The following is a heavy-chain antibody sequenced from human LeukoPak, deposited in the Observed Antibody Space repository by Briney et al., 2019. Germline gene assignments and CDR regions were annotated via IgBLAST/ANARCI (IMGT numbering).Heavy chain of an antibody. CDR2: IKRDGSEK. CDR1: GFTFSSYW. J-gene: IGHJ4*02. D-gene: IGHD3-22*01. CDR3: ARAYDSSGYSSYYFDY. V-gene: IGHV3-7*01. Sequence: PGGSLRLSCAASGFTFSSYWMSWVRQAPGKGLEWVANIKRDGSEKYYVDSVKGRFTISRDNAKNSLYLQMNSLRAEDTAVYYCARAYDSSGYSSYYFDYWGQGTLVTVSS.